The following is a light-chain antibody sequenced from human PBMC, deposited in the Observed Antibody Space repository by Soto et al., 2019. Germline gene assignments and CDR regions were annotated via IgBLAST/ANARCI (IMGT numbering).Light chain of an antibody. CDR2: AAS. V-gene: IGKV3-11*01. CDR1: QSVSSY. J-gene: IGKJ1*01. Sequence: EIVLTQSPATLSLSPGERATLSCRASQSVSSYLAWYQQKPGQAPRLLIYAASNRATGIPARFSGSGSGTVFTLIISSLEPEDFAVYYCQQRSNWPRTFGQGTKVEIK. CDR3: QQRSNWPRT.